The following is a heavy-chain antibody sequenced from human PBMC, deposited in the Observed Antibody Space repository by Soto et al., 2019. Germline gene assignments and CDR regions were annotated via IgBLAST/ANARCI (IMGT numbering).Heavy chain of an antibody. Sequence: QVQLQQWGAGLLKPSETLSLTCAVYGGSFSGYYWSWIRQPPGKGLEWIGEINHSGSTNYNPSLKSRVTIPGDPSKNQFSLKLSSVTAADTAVYYSARGPVGGDVWGQGTTVTVSS. CDR3: ARGPVGGDV. J-gene: IGHJ6*02. CDR1: GGSFSGYY. V-gene: IGHV4-34*01. CDR2: INHSGST.